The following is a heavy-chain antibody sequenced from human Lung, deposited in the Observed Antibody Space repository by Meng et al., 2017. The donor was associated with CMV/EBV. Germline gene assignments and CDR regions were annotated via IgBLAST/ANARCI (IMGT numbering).Heavy chain of an antibody. CDR1: VSRASAY. CDR2: VYYGGGT. CDR3: ARGTGYCSSTSCYPFDP. V-gene: IGHV4-61*01. Sequence: VSRASAYWRWLRPPPGKGLEWIAYVYYGGGTNYNPSLKSRVTISVDTSKNQFSLKLSSVTAADTAVYYCARGTGYCSSTSCYPFDPWGQGTLVTVSS. D-gene: IGHD2-2*01. J-gene: IGHJ5*02.